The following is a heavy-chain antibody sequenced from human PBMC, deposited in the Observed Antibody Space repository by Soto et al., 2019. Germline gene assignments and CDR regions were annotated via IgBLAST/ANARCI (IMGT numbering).Heavy chain of an antibody. V-gene: IGHV3-30*18. CDR2: ISYDGNNK. J-gene: IGHJ6*02. CDR3: AKGGSGNYLTYYYYYGMDV. Sequence: HPGGSLRRSCAASGFSLSNNVMHWVRQAPGKGLEWVAVISYDGNNKYYAGSVKGRFTISRDNSKNTVYLEMNNLRAEDTAMYYCAKGGSGNYLTYYYYYGMDVWGQGTTVTVSS. D-gene: IGHD3-22*01. CDR1: GFSLSNNV.